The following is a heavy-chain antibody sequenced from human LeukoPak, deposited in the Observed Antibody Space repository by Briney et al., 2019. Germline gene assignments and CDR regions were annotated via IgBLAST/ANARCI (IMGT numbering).Heavy chain of an antibody. Sequence: QPGGYLRLSCAVSGITLSNYGMSWVRQAPGKGLEWVAGLSGSGGGTNYADSVQGRFTISRDNPKNTLYLQMNSLRAEDTAVYFCAKRGVVIRVFLVGFHKEAYYFDSWGQGALVTVSS. CDR2: LSGSGGGT. V-gene: IGHV3-23*01. D-gene: IGHD3-10*01. CDR3: AKRGVVIRVFLVGFHKEAYYFDS. CDR1: GITLSNYG. J-gene: IGHJ4*02.